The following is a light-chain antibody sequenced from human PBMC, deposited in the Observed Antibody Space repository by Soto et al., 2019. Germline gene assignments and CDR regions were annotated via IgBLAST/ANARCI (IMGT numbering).Light chain of an antibody. Sequence: EIVLTQSPDTLSLSPGERATLSCRASQSVGTSLAWYQQKPGQAPRLLLYGASSRVTGTPDRFSGSGSGTDFTLTISRLEPEDFAVYYCQHYDSSQYTFGQGTKLEIK. CDR3: QHYDSSQYT. J-gene: IGKJ2*01. CDR2: GAS. V-gene: IGKV3-20*01. CDR1: QSVGTS.